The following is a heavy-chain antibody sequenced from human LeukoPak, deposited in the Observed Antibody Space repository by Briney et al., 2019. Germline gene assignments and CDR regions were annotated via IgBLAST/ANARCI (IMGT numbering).Heavy chain of an antibody. Sequence: ASVKVSCKASGYTFTSYGISWVRQAPGQGLEWMGWISAYNGNTNYAQKLQGRVTMTTDTSTSTAYMELRSLRSDDTAVYYCARDLPGIAAAGTDDAFDIWGQGTMVTVSS. D-gene: IGHD6-13*01. V-gene: IGHV1-18*01. CDR2: ISAYNGNT. CDR3: ARDLPGIAAAGTDDAFDI. CDR1: GYTFTSYG. J-gene: IGHJ3*02.